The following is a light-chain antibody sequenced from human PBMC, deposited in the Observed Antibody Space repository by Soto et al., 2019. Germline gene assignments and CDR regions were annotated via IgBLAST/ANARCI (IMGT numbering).Light chain of an antibody. Sequence: QSVLTQPPSASGTPGQSVTISCSGNSSNIGNNPVNWYQQLPGTAPKLLIYSSNQRPSGVPYRISGSKSGASASLAITGLQSDDDADYCCGTWDDSLKSYMFGGGTQLTVL. CDR2: SSN. V-gene: IGLV1-44*01. CDR3: GTWDDSLKSYM. J-gene: IGLJ3*02. CDR1: SSNIGNNP.